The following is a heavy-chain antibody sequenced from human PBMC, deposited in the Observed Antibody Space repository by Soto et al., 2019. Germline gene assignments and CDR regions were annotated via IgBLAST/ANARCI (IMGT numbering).Heavy chain of an antibody. CDR2: ISDTGRNI. D-gene: IGHD3-3*01. Sequence: QVHLVESGGGVVQSGKSLRLSCAASGFTFSIYDLHWVRQAPGQGLEWLAVISDTGRNIYYADSVKGRFTISRDNSKDTLYLHMSNLRDEDTAVYFCATIDGRFLERVGSQSDAFDIWGQGTAVTVSS. V-gene: IGHV3-30*03. J-gene: IGHJ3*02. CDR1: GFTFSIYD. CDR3: ATIDGRFLERVGSQSDAFDI.